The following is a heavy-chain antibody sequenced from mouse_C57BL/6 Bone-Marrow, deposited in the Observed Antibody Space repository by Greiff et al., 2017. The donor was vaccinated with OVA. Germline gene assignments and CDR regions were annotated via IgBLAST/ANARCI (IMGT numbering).Heavy chain of an antibody. CDR2: INPSNGGT. D-gene: IGHD1-1*01. CDR3: ARYYYGSRRAMDY. J-gene: IGHJ4*01. V-gene: IGHV1-53*01. Sequence: VQLQQPGTELVKPGASVKLSCKASGYTFTSYWMHWVKQRPGQGLEWIGNINPSNGGTNYNEKFKSKATLTVDKSSSTAYMQRSSLTSEDSAVYYCARYYYGSRRAMDYWGQGTSVTVSS. CDR1: GYTFTSYW.